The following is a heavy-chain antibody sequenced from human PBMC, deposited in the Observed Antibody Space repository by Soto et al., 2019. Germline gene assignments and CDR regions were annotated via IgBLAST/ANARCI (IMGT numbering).Heavy chain of an antibody. CDR1: GGSVSSGSYY. CDR3: ARVPYYYDSSGYYRYFDY. J-gene: IGHJ4*02. V-gene: IGHV4-61*01. Sequence: SETLSLTCTVSGGSVSSGSYYWSWIRQPPWKGLEWIGYIYYSGSTNYNPSLKSRVTISVDTSKNQFSLKLSSVTAADTAVYYCARVPYYYDSSGYYRYFDYWGQGTLVTVSS. D-gene: IGHD3-22*01. CDR2: IYYSGST.